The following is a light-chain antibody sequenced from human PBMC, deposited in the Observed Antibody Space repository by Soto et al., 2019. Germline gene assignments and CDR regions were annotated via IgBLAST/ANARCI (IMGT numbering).Light chain of an antibody. CDR3: QTWGTGFQV. Sequence: QLVLTQSPSASASLGASVKLTCILSSGHTKYAIAWHQQQPEKGPRYLMRLNSDGRHIKGDGIPDRFSGSSSGAERYLSISSLQSEDEADYYCQTWGTGFQVFGTGTKLTVL. CDR2: LNSDGRH. J-gene: IGLJ1*01. V-gene: IGLV4-69*01. CDR1: SGHTKYA.